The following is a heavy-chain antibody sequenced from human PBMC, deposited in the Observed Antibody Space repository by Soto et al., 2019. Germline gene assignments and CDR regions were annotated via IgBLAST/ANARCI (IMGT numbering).Heavy chain of an antibody. CDR2: ISKSGSVI. Sequence: HPVGSLRLSCAASGLSFSSYEMHWVRQAPGKGLEWVSYISKSGSVIYYTDSVKGRFTISRDNAKNLLYLEMNSLRAEDTAVYFCASVMLRFSYGIDVWGQGTTVTVSS. CDR1: GLSFSSYE. CDR3: ASVMLRFSYGIDV. D-gene: IGHD3-3*01. J-gene: IGHJ6*02. V-gene: IGHV3-48*03.